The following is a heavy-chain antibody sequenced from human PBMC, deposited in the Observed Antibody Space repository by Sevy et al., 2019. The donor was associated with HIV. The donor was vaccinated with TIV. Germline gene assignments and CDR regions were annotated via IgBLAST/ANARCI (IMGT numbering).Heavy chain of an antibody. Sequence: SETLSLTCAVSNYYMSSGYYWGWIRQSPGKGLEWIGNIYHSGSTYYNPSLKSRVTISVDASKNYFSLRLTSVTAADTAVYYCARASGGDRLDYYGMDVWGQGATVTVSS. CDR1: NYYMSSGYY. CDR2: IYHSGST. CDR3: ARASGGDRLDYYGMDV. V-gene: IGHV4-38-2*01. J-gene: IGHJ6*02. D-gene: IGHD2-15*01.